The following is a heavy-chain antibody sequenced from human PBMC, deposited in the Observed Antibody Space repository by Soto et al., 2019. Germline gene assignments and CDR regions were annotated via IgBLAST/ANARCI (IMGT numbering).Heavy chain of an antibody. D-gene: IGHD5-18*01. CDR3: PTLLPPTAMVNYYSYGMDV. Sequence: QVQLVQSGAEVKKPGSSVKVSCKASGGTFSSYAISWVRQAPGQGLEWMGGIIPIFGTANYAQKFQGRVTITADESTSTAYMELSSLRSEDTAVSYCPTLLPPTAMVNYYSYGMDVWGQGTTVTVSS. J-gene: IGHJ6*02. V-gene: IGHV1-69*01. CDR1: GGTFSSYA. CDR2: IIPIFGTA.